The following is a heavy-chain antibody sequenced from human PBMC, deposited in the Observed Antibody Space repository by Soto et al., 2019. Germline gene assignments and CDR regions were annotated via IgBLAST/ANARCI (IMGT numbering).Heavy chain of an antibody. D-gene: IGHD2-21*01. V-gene: IGHV5-10-1*01. CDR1: GYSFTSYW. Sequence: PGESLKISCKGSGYSFTSYWITWVRQMPGKGLEWMGRIDPSDSYTTYSPSFQGHVTMSVDRSKNQFSLRLSSLTAADTAVYYCARNSPLLENDYYGMAVWGQGTTVTVSS. CDR3: ARNSPLLENDYYGMAV. CDR2: IDPSDSYT. J-gene: IGHJ6*02.